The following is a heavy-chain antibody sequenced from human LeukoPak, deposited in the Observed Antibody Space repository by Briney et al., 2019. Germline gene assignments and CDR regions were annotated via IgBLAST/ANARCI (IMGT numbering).Heavy chain of an antibody. V-gene: IGHV3-13*01. CDR3: ARGYYYGSGSPLDY. Sequence: GGSLRLSCAASGFTFSSYDMHWVRQATGRGLEWVSAIGTAGDTYYPGSVKGRFTISRENAKNSLYLQMNSLRAGDTAVYYCARGYYYGSGSPLDYWGQGTLVTVSS. CDR1: GFTFSSYD. CDR2: IGTAGDT. J-gene: IGHJ4*02. D-gene: IGHD3-10*01.